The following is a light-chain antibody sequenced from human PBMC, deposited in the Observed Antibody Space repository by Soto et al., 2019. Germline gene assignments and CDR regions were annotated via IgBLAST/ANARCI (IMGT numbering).Light chain of an antibody. Sequence: EIVLTQSPGTLSLSPGDRATLSCGASQSVSSSYLAWYQQKPGQAPRLLIYGASSRATGIPDRFSGSGSGTDFTLTISRLEPEDFAVYYCQQYSSQWTFGQGTKVDIK. V-gene: IGKV3-20*01. CDR3: QQYSSQWT. CDR1: QSVSSSY. CDR2: GAS. J-gene: IGKJ1*01.